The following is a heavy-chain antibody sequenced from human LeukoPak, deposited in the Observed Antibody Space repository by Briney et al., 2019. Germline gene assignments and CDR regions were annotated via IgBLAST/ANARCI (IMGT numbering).Heavy chain of an antibody. CDR1: GFTFSSYA. D-gene: IGHD1-14*01. V-gene: IGHV3-23*01. CDR3: AKVRIAHYYFDY. J-gene: IGHJ4*02. Sequence: GGSLRLSCAASGFTFSSYAMSWARQAPGKGLEWVSAISGSGGSTYYADSVKGRFTISRGNSKNTLYLQMNSLRAEDTAVYYCAKVRIAHYYFDYWGQGTLVTVSS. CDR2: ISGSGGST.